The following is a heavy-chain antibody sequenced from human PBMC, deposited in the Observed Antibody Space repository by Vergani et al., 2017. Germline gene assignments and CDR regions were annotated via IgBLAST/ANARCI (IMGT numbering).Heavy chain of an antibody. J-gene: IGHJ4*02. CDR3: AKHFRGWGIDY. D-gene: IGHD3-16*01. Sequence: QVQLVESGGGVVQRGGSLRLSCATSGFTLSNYDMQWIRQGPGKGLEFVALIQFDGSNQYYADSVKGRFTLSRDFSKNTLYLQMNSLRTDDTATYYCAKHFRGWGIDYWGKGTQVIVS. CDR2: IQFDGSNQ. CDR1: GFTLSNYD. V-gene: IGHV3-30*02.